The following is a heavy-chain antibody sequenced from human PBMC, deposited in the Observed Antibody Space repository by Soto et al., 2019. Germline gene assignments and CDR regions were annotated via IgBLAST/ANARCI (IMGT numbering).Heavy chain of an antibody. J-gene: IGHJ5*02. CDR3: ARDTYSGYDFGL. Sequence: QVQLRESGPGLVKPSQTLSLTCSVSGASVAGGSYYWSWVRQPPGKGLEWIGYIPSRGRPFYNPSLTRRGTISADKSKNQLSLQLTSVTAADKAVYYWARDTYSGYDFGLWGQGTLVTVSS. D-gene: IGHD5-12*01. CDR1: GASVAGGSYY. CDR2: IPSRGRP. V-gene: IGHV4-30-4*01.